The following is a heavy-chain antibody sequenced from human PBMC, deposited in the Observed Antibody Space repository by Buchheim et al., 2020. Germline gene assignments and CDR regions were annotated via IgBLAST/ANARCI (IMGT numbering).Heavy chain of an antibody. Sequence: EVQLLESGGGLVQPGGSLRLSCAASGFTFSSYAMSWVRQAPGKGLEWVSAISGSGGSTYYADSVKGRFTISRDNSKNTLYLQMNSLRAEDTAVYYCAKDQYDFWSGPLSRGVYYYYGMDVWGQGTT. J-gene: IGHJ6*02. CDR3: AKDQYDFWSGPLSRGVYYYYGMDV. D-gene: IGHD3-3*01. CDR2: ISGSGGST. V-gene: IGHV3-23*01. CDR1: GFTFSSYA.